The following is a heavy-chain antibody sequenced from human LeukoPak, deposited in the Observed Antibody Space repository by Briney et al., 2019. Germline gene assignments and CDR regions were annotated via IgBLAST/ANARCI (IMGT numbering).Heavy chain of an antibody. CDR1: GFTVSSNY. CDR3: ARLQDSSGYFNHAFDI. CDR2: IYSGGST. J-gene: IGHJ3*02. V-gene: IGHV3-53*01. Sequence: GGSLRLSCAASGFTVSSNYMSWVRQAPGKGLEWVSVIYSGGSTYYAASVKGRFTISRDNSKNTLYLQMNSLRAEDTAVYYCARLQDSSGYFNHAFDIWGQGTMVTVSS. D-gene: IGHD3-22*01.